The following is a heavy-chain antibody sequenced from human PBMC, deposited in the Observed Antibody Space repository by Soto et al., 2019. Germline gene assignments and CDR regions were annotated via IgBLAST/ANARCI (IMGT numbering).Heavy chain of an antibody. D-gene: IGHD3-22*01. CDR1: GGTFSSYT. Sequence: SVKVSCKASGGTFSSYTISWVRQAPGQGLEWMGRIIPILGIANYAQKFQGRVTITADESTSTAYMELSSLRSEDTAVYYCARDRYYYDSSGYYPTYYFDYWGQGTLVTVSS. V-gene: IGHV1-69*04. CDR2: IIPILGIA. CDR3: ARDRYYYDSSGYYPTYYFDY. J-gene: IGHJ4*02.